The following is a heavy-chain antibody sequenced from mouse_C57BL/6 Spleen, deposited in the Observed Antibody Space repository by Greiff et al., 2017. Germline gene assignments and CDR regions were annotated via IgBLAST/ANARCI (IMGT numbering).Heavy chain of an antibody. D-gene: IGHD2-5*01. J-gene: IGHJ4*01. CDR2: INPSSGYT. CDR1: GYTFTSYW. Sequence: QVQLQQSGAELAKPGASVKLSCKASGYTFTSYWMHWVKQRPGQGLEWIGYINPSSGYTKYNQKFKDKATLTADKSSSTAYMQLSSLTYEDAAVYYCARAESNYPYAMDYWGQGTSVTVSS. CDR3: ARAESNYPYAMDY. V-gene: IGHV1-7*01.